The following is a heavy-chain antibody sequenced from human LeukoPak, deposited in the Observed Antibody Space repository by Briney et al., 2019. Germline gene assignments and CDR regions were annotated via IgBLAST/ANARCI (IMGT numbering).Heavy chain of an antibody. D-gene: IGHD6-6*01. CDR3: ARHQNRYSSSSLDY. V-gene: IGHV4-4*09. CDR2: IYTSGST. Sequence: IYTSGSTNYTPSLKSRVTISVDTSKNQFSLKLSSVTAADTAVYYCARHQNRYSSSSLDYWGQGILVTVSS. J-gene: IGHJ4*02.